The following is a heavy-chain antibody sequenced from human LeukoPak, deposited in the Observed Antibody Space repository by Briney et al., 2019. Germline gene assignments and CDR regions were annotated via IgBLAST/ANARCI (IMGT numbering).Heavy chain of an antibody. J-gene: IGHJ2*01. V-gene: IGHV3-74*01. CDR2: IKPDGSDT. D-gene: IGHD3-10*01. Sequence: GGSLRLSCGASGFAFTTHWIHWVRQAPGKGLVWVSRIKPDGSDTNYADSVKGRFTISRDNAKNTVYLQMNSLRAEDTAVYYCARVGTGSWYFDLWGRGTLVTFSS. CDR1: GFAFTTHW. CDR3: ARVGTGSWYFDL.